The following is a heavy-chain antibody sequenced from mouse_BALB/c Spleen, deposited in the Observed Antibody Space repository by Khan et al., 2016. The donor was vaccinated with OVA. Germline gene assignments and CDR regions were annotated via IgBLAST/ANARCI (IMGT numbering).Heavy chain of an antibody. J-gene: IGHJ3*01. V-gene: IGHV3-2*02. D-gene: IGHD2-4*01. CDR2: ISYSGNT. CDR3: ARKDYYDYDPFPF. Sequence: EVQLQESGPGLVKPSQSLSLTCTVTDYSITSEYTLNWLRQFPGKKLEWMGFISYSGNTRYNPSLKSRISITRDTSKNQFFLQLNSVTSEDTATYYCARKDYYDYDPFPFWGQGTLVTVSA. CDR1: DYSITSEYT.